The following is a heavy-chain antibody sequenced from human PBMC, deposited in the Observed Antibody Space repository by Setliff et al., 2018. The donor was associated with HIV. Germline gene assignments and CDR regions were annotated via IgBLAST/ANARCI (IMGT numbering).Heavy chain of an antibody. CDR1: GFTFSSYS. CDR2: ISNSNSYI. J-gene: IGHJ4*02. CDR3: ARVSSPYTTSSYVLDY. Sequence: PGGSLRLSCAASGFTFSSYSMNWVRQAPGKGLEWVSSISNSNSYIYYGDSVKGRFTISRDDAKNSLYLQMNSLRAEDTAVYYCARVSSPYTTSSYVLDYWGQGTLVTVSS. D-gene: IGHD6-6*01. V-gene: IGHV3-21*01.